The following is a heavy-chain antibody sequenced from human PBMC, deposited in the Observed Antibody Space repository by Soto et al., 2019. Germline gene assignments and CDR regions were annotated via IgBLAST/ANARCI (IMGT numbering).Heavy chain of an antibody. Sequence: GGSLRLSCAASGFTFSNAWMSWVRQAPGKGLEWVGRIKSKTDGGTTDYAAPVKGTFTISRADSKHTLYLQMNSLKTEDTDVYYCSTDLNWNYGLDYWGQGTLVTVSS. J-gene: IGHJ4*02. CDR2: IKSKTDGGTT. CDR1: GFTFSNAW. D-gene: IGHD1-7*01. V-gene: IGHV3-15*01. CDR3: STDLNWNYGLDY.